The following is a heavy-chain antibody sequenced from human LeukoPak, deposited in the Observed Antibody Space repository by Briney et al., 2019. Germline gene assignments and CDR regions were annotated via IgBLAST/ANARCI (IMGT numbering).Heavy chain of an antibody. CDR2: VSQSGST. CDR3: ARERIERYTYASSDFDY. D-gene: IGHD5-18*01. Sequence: SETLSPTCTVSGYSISSDYYWGWIRQPPGKGLEWIASVSQSGSTYYNPSLKSRVTISVDTSKNQFSLKVTSVTAADTALYYCARERIERYTYASSDFDYWGRGTLVTVSS. V-gene: IGHV4-38-2*02. J-gene: IGHJ4*02. CDR1: GYSISSDYY.